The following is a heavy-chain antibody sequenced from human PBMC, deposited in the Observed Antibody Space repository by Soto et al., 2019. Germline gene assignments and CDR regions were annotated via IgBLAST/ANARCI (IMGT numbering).Heavy chain of an antibody. CDR3: ATDHYYDSSGYYDSDAFDI. Sequence: QVQLVESGGGVVQPGRPLRLSCAASGFTFSSYAMHWVRQAPGKGLEWVAVISYDGSNKYYADSVKGRFTISRDNSKNTLYLQMNSLRAEDTAVYYCATDHYYDSSGYYDSDAFDIWGQGTMVTVSS. V-gene: IGHV3-30-3*01. D-gene: IGHD3-22*01. CDR1: GFTFSSYA. CDR2: ISYDGSNK. J-gene: IGHJ3*02.